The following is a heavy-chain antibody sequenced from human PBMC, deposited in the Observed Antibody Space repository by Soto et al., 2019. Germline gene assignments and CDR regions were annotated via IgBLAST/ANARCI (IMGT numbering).Heavy chain of an antibody. V-gene: IGHV3-30-3*01. J-gene: IGHJ6*02. Sequence: GGSLRLSCAASGFTFSSYAMHWVRQAQGKGLEWVAVISYDGSNKYYADSVKGRFTISRDNSKNTLYLQMNSLRAEDTAVYYCAREFYPYYDFWSGYPPPRYGMDVWGQGTTVTVSS. CDR1: GFTFSSYA. CDR2: ISYDGSNK. CDR3: AREFYPYYDFWSGYPPPRYGMDV. D-gene: IGHD3-3*01.